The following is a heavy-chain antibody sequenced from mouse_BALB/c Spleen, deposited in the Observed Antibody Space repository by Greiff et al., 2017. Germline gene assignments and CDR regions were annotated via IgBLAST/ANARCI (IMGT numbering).Heavy chain of an antibody. J-gene: IGHJ4*01. CDR2: ISYSGST. CDR3: ARWITTVVAKAMDY. V-gene: IGHV3-2*02. Sequence: EVQLQQSGPGLVKPSQSLSLTCTVTGYSITSDYAWNWIRQFPGNKLEWMGYISYSGSTSYNPSLKSRISITRDTSKNQFFLQLNSVTTEDTATYYCARWITTVVAKAMDYWGQGTSVTVSS. D-gene: IGHD1-1*01. CDR1: GYSITSDYA.